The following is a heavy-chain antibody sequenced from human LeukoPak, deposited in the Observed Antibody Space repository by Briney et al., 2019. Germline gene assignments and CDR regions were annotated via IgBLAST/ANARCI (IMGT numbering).Heavy chain of an antibody. V-gene: IGHV4-30-2*01. CDR2: IYHSGST. J-gene: IGHJ5*02. CDR1: GGSISSGGYS. Sequence: SETLSLTCAVSGGSISSGGYSWSWIRQPPGKGLEWIGYIYHSGSTYYNPSLKSRVTISVYRSKNQFSLKLSSVTAADTAVYYCARGQAGYCSSTSCYRSRWFDPWGQGTLVTVSS. D-gene: IGHD2-2*01. CDR3: ARGQAGYCSSTSCYRSRWFDP.